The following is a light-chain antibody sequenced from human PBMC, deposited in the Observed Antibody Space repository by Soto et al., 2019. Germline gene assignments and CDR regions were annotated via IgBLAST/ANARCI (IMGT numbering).Light chain of an antibody. CDR2: AAS. Sequence: DIQMTQSPSSLSASVGDRVTITCRASQTISSYLNWYQHKPGKAYAASSLQSGVPSRFSGSGSGTDFTLTISSLQPEDFATYYCQQSHSIPYTFGQGTKLEIK. CDR3: QQSHSIPYT. V-gene: IGKV1-39*01. J-gene: IGKJ2*01. CDR1: QTISSY.